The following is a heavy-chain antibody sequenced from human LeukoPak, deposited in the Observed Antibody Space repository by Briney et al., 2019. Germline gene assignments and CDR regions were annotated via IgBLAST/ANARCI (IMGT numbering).Heavy chain of an antibody. CDR1: GFTFSSYW. CDR2: IKQDGREK. CDR3: ARSRRWPVLPGSY. V-gene: IGHV3-7*01. Sequence: GGSLRLSCAASGFTFSSYWMSWVRQAPGKGLEWVANIKQDGREKYYVDSVKGRFTISRDNAKNSLYVQMNSLRAEDTAVYYCARSRRWPVLPGSYWGPGTLVTVSS. D-gene: IGHD1-14*01. J-gene: IGHJ4*02.